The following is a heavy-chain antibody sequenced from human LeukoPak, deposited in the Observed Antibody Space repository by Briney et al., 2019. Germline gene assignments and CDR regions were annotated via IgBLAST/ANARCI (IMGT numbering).Heavy chain of an antibody. CDR1: GFTVSNNY. J-gene: IGHJ4*02. CDR2: IYSGGST. CDR3: AKDRSYGRSYFDY. V-gene: IGHV3-66*02. Sequence: GGSLRLSCAASGFTVSNNYMSWVRQAPGKGLEWASVIYSGGSTYYAGSVKGRFTISRDNSKNTLYLQMNSLRIEDTAVYYCAKDRSYGRSYFDYWGQGTLVTVAS. D-gene: IGHD5-18*01.